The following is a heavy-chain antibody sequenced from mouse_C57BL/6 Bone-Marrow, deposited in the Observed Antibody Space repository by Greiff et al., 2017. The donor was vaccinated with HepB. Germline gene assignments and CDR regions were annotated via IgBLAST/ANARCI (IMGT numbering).Heavy chain of an antibody. J-gene: IGHJ2*01. CDR1: GYAFSSSW. CDR3: ARETDYGSSFDY. D-gene: IGHD1-1*01. CDR2: IYPGDGDT. V-gene: IGHV1-82*01. Sequence: VQLQQSGPELVKPGASVKISCKASGYAFSSSWMTWVKQRPGKGLEWIGRIYPGDGDTNYNGKFKGKATLTADKSSSTAYMQLSSLTSEDSAVYFCARETDYGSSFDYWGKGTTLTVSS.